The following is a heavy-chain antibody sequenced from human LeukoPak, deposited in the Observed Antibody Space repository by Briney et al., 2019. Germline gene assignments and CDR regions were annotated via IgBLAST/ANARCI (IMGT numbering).Heavy chain of an antibody. V-gene: IGHV3-23*01. Sequence: GGSLRLSCAASGFTFSSYAMSWARQAPGKGLEWVSAISGSGGSTYYADSVKGRFTISRDNSKNTLYLQMNSLRAEDTAVYYCAKLPITYYYDSSGYYYYFDYWGQGTLVTVSS. J-gene: IGHJ4*02. CDR1: GFTFSSYA. CDR3: AKLPITYYYDSSGYYYYFDY. CDR2: ISGSGGST. D-gene: IGHD3-22*01.